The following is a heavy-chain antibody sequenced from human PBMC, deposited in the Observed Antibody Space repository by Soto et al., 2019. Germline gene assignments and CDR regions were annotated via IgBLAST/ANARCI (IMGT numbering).Heavy chain of an antibody. D-gene: IGHD3-16*01. CDR3: TSHYDYIWGSPYNWFDP. J-gene: IGHJ5*02. V-gene: IGHV3-73*01. CDR1: GSTSSGSP. Sequence: PGGPRRLSCPPSGSTSSGSPMPWVPKPSGKGLEWVGRIRSKANSYATAYAASVKGRFTISRDDSKNTAYLQMNSLKTEDTAVYYCTSHYDYIWGSPYNWFDPWGQGTLVTVSS. CDR2: IRSKANSYAT.